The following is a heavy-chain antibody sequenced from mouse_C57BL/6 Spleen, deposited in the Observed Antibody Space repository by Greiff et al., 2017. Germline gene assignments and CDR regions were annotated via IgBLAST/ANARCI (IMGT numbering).Heavy chain of an antibody. CDR3: ARGGNYYGSLYWYFDV. Sequence: QVQLQQSGAELMKPGASVKLSCKATGYTFTGYWIEWVKQRPGHGLEWIGEILPGSGSTNYNEKFKGKATFTADTSSNTAYMQLSRLTTEDSAIYYCARGGNYYGSLYWYFDVWGTGTTVTVSS. J-gene: IGHJ1*03. V-gene: IGHV1-9*01. CDR1: GYTFTGYW. D-gene: IGHD1-1*01. CDR2: ILPGSGST.